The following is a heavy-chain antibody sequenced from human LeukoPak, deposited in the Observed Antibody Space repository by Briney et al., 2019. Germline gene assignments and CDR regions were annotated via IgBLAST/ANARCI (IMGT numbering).Heavy chain of an antibody. J-gene: IGHJ4*02. CDR1: GYTFTSYA. V-gene: IGHV1-18*01. CDR3: ARDLEGITMIGGY. CDR2: ISTYSGNT. D-gene: IGHD3-22*01. Sequence: ASVKVSCKPSGYTFTSYALSWVRQAPGQGLEWMGWISTYSGNTNYAQKLQGRITMTIETSTSTAYMELRSLRSDDTAVYYCARDLEGITMIGGYWGQGTLVTVSS.